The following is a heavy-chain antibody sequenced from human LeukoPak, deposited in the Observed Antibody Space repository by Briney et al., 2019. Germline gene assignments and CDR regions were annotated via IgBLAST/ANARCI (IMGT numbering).Heavy chain of an antibody. Sequence: GASVKVSCKASGYTFTGYYMHWVRQAPGQGLEWMGWINPNSGGTNYAQKFQGRVTMTRDTSISTAYMELSRLRSDDTAVYYCARNLLRLGELVFDPWGQGTLVTVSS. V-gene: IGHV1-2*02. CDR1: GYTFTGYY. CDR3: ARNLLRLGELVFDP. D-gene: IGHD3-16*01. J-gene: IGHJ5*02. CDR2: INPNSGGT.